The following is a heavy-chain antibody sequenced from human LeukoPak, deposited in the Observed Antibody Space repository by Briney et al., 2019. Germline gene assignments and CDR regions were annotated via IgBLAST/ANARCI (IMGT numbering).Heavy chain of an antibody. J-gene: IGHJ4*02. D-gene: IGHD3-9*01. CDR2: INPSGGST. V-gene: IGHV1-46*01. CDR1: GYTFTSYY. CDR3: AGDPLLGYDILTGFDY. Sequence: ASVKVSCKASGYTFTSYYMHWVRQAPGQGLEWMGIINPSGGSTSYAQKFQGRVTMTRDMSTSTVYMELSSLRSEDTAVYYCAGDPLLGYDILTGFDYWGQGTLVTVSS.